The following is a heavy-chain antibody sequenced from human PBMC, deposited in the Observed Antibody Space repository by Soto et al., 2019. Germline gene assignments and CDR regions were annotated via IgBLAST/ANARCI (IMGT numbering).Heavy chain of an antibody. D-gene: IGHD4-17*01. V-gene: IGHV4-34*01. CDR3: ARGATTVEHYYYYGMDV. Sequence: QVQLQQWGAGLLKPSETLSLTCAVYGGSFSGYYWSWIRQPPGKGLEWIGEISHNGGTTYNPSLKSRVTISVDTSKNQFSLKLSSVSAADTAVYYCARGATTVEHYYYYGMDVWDQGTTVTVSS. CDR2: ISHNGGT. CDR1: GGSFSGYY. J-gene: IGHJ6*02.